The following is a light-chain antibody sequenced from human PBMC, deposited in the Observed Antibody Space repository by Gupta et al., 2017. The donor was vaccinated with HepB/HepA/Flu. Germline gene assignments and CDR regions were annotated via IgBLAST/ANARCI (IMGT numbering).Light chain of an antibody. CDR3: ASFRSGFTLVI. CDR2: DVS. V-gene: IGLV2-14*03. CDR1: SSDIGAYDS. J-gene: IGLJ2*01. Sequence: QSGLTQPASVSGSPGQSITISCTGTSSDIGAYDSVSWYQQYPGRAPKLWIYDVSNRPSGVSIRFSGSKTGNSASLTISGLQPDDEAVYYCASFRSGFTLVIFGGGTELAVL.